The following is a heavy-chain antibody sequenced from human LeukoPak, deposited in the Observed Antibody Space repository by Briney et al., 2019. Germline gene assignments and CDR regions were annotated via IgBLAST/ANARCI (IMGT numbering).Heavy chain of an antibody. CDR3: ARLMTTVAT. CDR2: VYYNGIT. V-gene: IGHV4-39*01. Sequence: PSETLSLTCTVSGGPIFSSPFYWGWIRQPPGKGLEWIASVYYNGITYYNPSLKSRVTITVDTSKNQFALKVTSVTAADTAIYYCARLMTTVATWGQGTLVTVSS. J-gene: IGHJ4*02. CDR1: GGPIFSSPFY. D-gene: IGHD4-11*01.